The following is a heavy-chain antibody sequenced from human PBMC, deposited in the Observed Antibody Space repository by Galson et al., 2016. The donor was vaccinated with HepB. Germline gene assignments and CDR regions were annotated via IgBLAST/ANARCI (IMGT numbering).Heavy chain of an antibody. D-gene: IGHD5-24*01. Sequence: SLRLSCAASGFTFSTYDMHWVRQAPGKGLEWVGFTSFDGRSSYYVDSVKGRFTISRDNSKNTLYLQMSSLRAEDTAVYYCATNGDGYNYFLYWGQGTLVTVSS. CDR1: GFTFSTYD. V-gene: IGHV3-30*03. CDR2: TSFDGRSS. CDR3: ATNGDGYNYFLY. J-gene: IGHJ4*02.